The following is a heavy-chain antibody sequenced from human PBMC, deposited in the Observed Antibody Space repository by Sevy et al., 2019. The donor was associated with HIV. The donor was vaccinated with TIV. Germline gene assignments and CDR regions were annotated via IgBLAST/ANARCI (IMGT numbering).Heavy chain of an antibody. Sequence: GESLKISCKGSGYSFTSYWIGWVRQMPGKGLEWMGIIYPGDSDTRYSPSFQGQVTISADKSISTAYLQWSSLKASDTARDYCARDKRAPYGDDPFDYWGQGTLVTVSS. CDR1: GYSFTSYW. J-gene: IGHJ4*02. CDR2: IYPGDSDT. V-gene: IGHV5-51*01. CDR3: ARDKRAPYGDDPFDY. D-gene: IGHD4-17*01.